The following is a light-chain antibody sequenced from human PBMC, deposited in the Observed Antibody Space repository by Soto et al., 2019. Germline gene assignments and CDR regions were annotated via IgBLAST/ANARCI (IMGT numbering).Light chain of an antibody. J-gene: IGKJ1*01. V-gene: IGKV3-20*01. Sequence: EIILTQSPGTLSLSPWERATLSCRASQSVSSSYLAWYQQKPGQAPRLLIYGASSRATGIPDRFSGSGSGTDFTLTISRLEPEDFAVYYCQVYGSSPKTFGQGTKVDIK. CDR3: QVYGSSPKT. CDR2: GAS. CDR1: QSVSSSY.